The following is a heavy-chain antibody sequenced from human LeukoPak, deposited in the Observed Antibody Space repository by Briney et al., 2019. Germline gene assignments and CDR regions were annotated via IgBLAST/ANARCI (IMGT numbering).Heavy chain of an antibody. CDR1: GGTFISYA. D-gene: IGHD3-22*01. Sequence: SVKVSCKASGGTFISYAISWVRQAPGQGLEWMGGIIPIFGTANYAQKFQGRVTITADESTSTAYMELSSLRSEDTAVYYCARGATMIVVVTPAPPHWFDPWGQGTLVTVSS. J-gene: IGHJ5*02. CDR3: ARGATMIVVVTPAPPHWFDP. V-gene: IGHV1-69*13. CDR2: IIPIFGTA.